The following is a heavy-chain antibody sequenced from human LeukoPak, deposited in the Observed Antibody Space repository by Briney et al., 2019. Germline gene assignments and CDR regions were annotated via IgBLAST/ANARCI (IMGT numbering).Heavy chain of an antibody. V-gene: IGHV4-34*01. Sequence: SETLSLACAVYGGSFSGYYWSWIRQPPGKGLEWVGEINHSGSTNYNPSLKSRVTISVDTSKNQFSLKLSSVTAADTAVYYCARPLWFGELLYVFDPWGQGTLVTVSS. CDR1: GGSFSGYY. CDR2: INHSGST. D-gene: IGHD3-10*01. CDR3: ARPLWFGELLYVFDP. J-gene: IGHJ5*02.